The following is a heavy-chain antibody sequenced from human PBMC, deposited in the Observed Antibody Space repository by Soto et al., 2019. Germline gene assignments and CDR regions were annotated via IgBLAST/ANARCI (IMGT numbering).Heavy chain of an antibody. D-gene: IGHD1-20*01. V-gene: IGHV3-11*01. J-gene: IGHJ2*01. Sequence: QVQLVESGGGLVKPGGSLRLSCAASGFTFSDYYMSWIRQAPGKGLEWVSYISSSGSTIYYADCLKGRFTISRDNAKNSLYAQRHSLRDRDPAVYYCARRQVRYYNRYFDLRGRGSLVTAAS. CDR1: GFTFSDYY. CDR2: ISSSGSTI. CDR3: ARRQVRYYNRYFDL.